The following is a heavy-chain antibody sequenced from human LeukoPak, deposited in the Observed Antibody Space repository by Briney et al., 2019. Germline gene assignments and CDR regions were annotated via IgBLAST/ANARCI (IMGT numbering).Heavy chain of an antibody. CDR3: ARDQRNHDAFDI. J-gene: IGHJ3*02. CDR1: SGSISTSNYY. Sequence: SETLSLTCTVSSGSISTSNYYWGWVRQPPGKALEWIGNIFYSGSTYYSPSLKSRVTISVDTSKNQFSLKLSSVTAADTAVYYCARDQRNHDAFDIWGQGTMVTVSS. CDR2: IFYSGST. D-gene: IGHD1-14*01. V-gene: IGHV4-39*07.